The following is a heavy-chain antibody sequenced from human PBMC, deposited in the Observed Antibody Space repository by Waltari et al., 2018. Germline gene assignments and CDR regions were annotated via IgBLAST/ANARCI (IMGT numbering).Heavy chain of an antibody. CDR1: GFTFGSYA. D-gene: IGHD6-13*01. Sequence: EVQLVESGGGLVQPGGSLGLSCAPSGFTFGSYALSWVRQAPGKGLEWVSVISGSGYSTYYADSVKGRFTISRDNSKNTLYLQMNSLRAEDTAVYYCAKDFDIAAARGHFDYWGQGTLVTVSS. CDR3: AKDFDIAAARGHFDY. J-gene: IGHJ4*02. CDR2: ISGSGYST. V-gene: IGHV3-23*04.